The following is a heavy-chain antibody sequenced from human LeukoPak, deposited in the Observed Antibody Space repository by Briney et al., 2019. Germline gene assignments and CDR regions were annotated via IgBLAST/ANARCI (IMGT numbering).Heavy chain of an antibody. CDR1: GYTFTSYG. CDR2: ISAYNGNT. CDR3: ARGRWRRGAFDI. V-gene: IGHV1-18*01. J-gene: IGHJ3*02. Sequence: ASVKVSCKASGYTFTSYGISWVRQAPGQRLEGRGWISAYNGNTNYAQKFQGRVTMTRDMSTSTVYMELSSLRSEDTAVYYCARGRWRRGAFDIWGQGTMVTVSS. D-gene: IGHD3-10*01.